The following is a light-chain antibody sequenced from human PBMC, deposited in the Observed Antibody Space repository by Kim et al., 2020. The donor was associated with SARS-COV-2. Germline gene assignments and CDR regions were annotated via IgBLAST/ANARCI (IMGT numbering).Light chain of an antibody. CDR1: SSDVGGYNY. J-gene: IGLJ2*01. V-gene: IGLV2-14*04. CDR3: SSYTSSSTLA. Sequence: GQSITISGTGTSSDVGGYNYGAWFQQHPGKAPKLMIYDVSKRPSGVSNRFSGSKSGNTASLTISGLQAEDEADYYCSSYTSSSTLAFGGGTKLTVL. CDR2: DVS.